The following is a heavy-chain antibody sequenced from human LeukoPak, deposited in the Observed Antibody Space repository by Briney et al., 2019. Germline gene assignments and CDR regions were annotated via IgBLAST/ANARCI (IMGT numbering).Heavy chain of an antibody. CDR1: GFTFSTYA. CDR3: ASSGYSSSWYAFGY. D-gene: IGHD6-13*01. Sequence: GGSLRLSCAASGFTFSTYAMSWVRQIPGKGLEWVSAISGSDDGTYYADSVKGRFTISRDNSKNTLYLQMNSLRAEDTAVYYCASSGYSSSWYAFGYWGQGTLVTVSS. V-gene: IGHV3-23*01. CDR2: ISGSDDGT. J-gene: IGHJ4*02.